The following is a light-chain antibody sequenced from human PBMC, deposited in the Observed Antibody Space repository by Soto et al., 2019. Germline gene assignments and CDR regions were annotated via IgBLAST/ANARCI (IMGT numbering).Light chain of an antibody. J-gene: IGKJ2*01. V-gene: IGKV3-20*01. CDR2: GAS. CDR1: GGLATNY. CDR3: QQYGSSPYT. Sequence: EILLTQSPGTLSLSPGEGATLSCRASGGLATNYLAWNQQKPGQAPRLLIYGASSRATGIPDRFSGSGSGTDFTLTISRLEPEDFAMYYCQQYGSSPYTFGQGTKLEIK.